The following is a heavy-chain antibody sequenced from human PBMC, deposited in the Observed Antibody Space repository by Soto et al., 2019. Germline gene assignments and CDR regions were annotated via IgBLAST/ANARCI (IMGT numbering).Heavy chain of an antibody. D-gene: IGHD6-13*01. J-gene: IGHJ4*02. CDR1: GFTFSSYG. V-gene: IGHV3-30*18. CDR3: AKLAAADPLDY. CDR2: ISYDGSNK. Sequence: GGSLRLSCAASGFTFSSYGMHWVRQAPGKGLEWVAVISYDGSNKYYADSVKGRFTISRDNSKNTLYLQMNSLRAEDTAVYYYAKLAAADPLDYWGQGTLVTVSS.